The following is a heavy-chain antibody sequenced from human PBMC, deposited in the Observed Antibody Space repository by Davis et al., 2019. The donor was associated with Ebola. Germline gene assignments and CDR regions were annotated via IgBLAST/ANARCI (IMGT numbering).Heavy chain of an antibody. CDR2: INTNTGNP. J-gene: IGHJ2*01. CDR3: ARTVEMAQLLLSWYFDL. Sequence: ASVKVSCKASGYTFTSYDINWVRQATGQGLEWMGWINTNTGNPTYAQGFTGRFVFSLDTSVSTAYLQISSLKAEDTAVYYCARTVEMAQLLLSWYFDLWGRGTLVTVSS. V-gene: IGHV7-4-1*02. D-gene: IGHD5-24*01. CDR1: GYTFTSYD.